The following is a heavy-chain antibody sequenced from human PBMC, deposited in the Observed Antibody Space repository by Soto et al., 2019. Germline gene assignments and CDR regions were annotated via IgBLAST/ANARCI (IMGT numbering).Heavy chain of an antibody. V-gene: IGHV4-34*01. CDR1: GGSFSGYY. J-gene: IGHJ5*02. Sequence: SETLSLTCAVYGGSFSGYYWSWIRQPPGKGLEWFGEINHSGSTNYNPSLKSRVTISVDTSKNQFSLKLSSVTAADTAVYYCARGLTYYDFWSGYSPPSPWFDPWGQGTLVTVSS. CDR2: INHSGST. CDR3: ARGLTYYDFWSGYSPPSPWFDP. D-gene: IGHD3-3*01.